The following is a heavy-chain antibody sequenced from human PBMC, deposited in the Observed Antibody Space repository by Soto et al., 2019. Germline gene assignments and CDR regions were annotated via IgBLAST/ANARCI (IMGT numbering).Heavy chain of an antibody. Sequence: GASVKVSCKASGYTFTNYYIHWLRQAPGQGLEWLGILNPSGGSTTYAQKFQHRVTMTRDTSTSTVYMDLSSLRSEDTAVYYCARDPRYDSSGYSLDSWGQGSLVTVSS. CDR1: GYTFTNYY. D-gene: IGHD3-22*01. CDR3: ARDPRYDSSGYSLDS. CDR2: LNPSGGST. J-gene: IGHJ4*02. V-gene: IGHV1-46*01.